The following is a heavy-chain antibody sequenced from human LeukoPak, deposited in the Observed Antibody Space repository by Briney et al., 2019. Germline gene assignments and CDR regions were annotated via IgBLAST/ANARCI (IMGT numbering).Heavy chain of an antibody. CDR3: AKGSEWELLPSSCDY. D-gene: IGHD1-26*01. CDR1: GFTFDDYA. CDR2: ISWNSGSI. Sequence: GGSLRLSCAASGFTFDDYAMHWVRQAPGKGLEWVSGISWNSGSIGYADSVKGRFTISRDNAKNSLYLQMNSLRAEDTALYYCAKGSEWELLPSSCDYWGQGTPVTVSS. V-gene: IGHV3-9*01. J-gene: IGHJ4*02.